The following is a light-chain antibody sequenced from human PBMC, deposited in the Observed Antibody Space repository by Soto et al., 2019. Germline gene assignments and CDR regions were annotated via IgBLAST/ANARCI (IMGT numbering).Light chain of an antibody. CDR2: DDN. CDR3: RSWDSSLSAYV. CDR1: SSNIGGNS. J-gene: IGLJ1*01. Sequence: QSVLTQPPSVSAAPGQKVTISCSGSSSNIGGNSVSWYQQLPGTAPKLLIYDDNKRPSGIPDRFSGSKSGTSATLGITGFQTGDEADYYCRSWDSSLSAYVFGTGTKVPGL. V-gene: IGLV1-51*01.